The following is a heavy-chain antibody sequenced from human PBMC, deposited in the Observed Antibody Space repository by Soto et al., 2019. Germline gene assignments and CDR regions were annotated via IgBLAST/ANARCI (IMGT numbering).Heavy chain of an antibody. CDR3: ARSGMDLQYYYYGMDV. D-gene: IGHD2-8*01. CDR1: GFTFSSYA. Sequence: GGSLRLSCAASGFTFSSYAMHWVRQAPGKGLEWVAVISYDGSNKYYADSVKGRFTISRDNSKNTLYLQMNSLRAEDTAVYYCARSGMDLQYYYYGMDVWGQVTTVTVSS. V-gene: IGHV3-30-3*01. J-gene: IGHJ6*02. CDR2: ISYDGSNK.